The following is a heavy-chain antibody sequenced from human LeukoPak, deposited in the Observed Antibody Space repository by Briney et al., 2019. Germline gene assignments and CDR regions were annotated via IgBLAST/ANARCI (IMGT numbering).Heavy chain of an antibody. CDR1: GFTFSSYS. CDR3: ASPGYYYDSSGYQLDSFDI. D-gene: IGHD3-22*01. V-gene: IGHV3-21*01. CDR2: ISSSSSYI. Sequence: GGSLRLSCAASGFTFSSYSMNWVRQAPGKGLEWVSSISSSSSYIYYADSVKGRFTISRDNAKNSLYLQMNSLRAEDTAAYYCASPGYYYDSSGYQLDSFDIWGQGTMVTVCS. J-gene: IGHJ3*02.